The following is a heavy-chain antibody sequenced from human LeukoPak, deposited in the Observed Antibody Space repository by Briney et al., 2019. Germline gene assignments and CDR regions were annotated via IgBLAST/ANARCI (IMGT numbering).Heavy chain of an antibody. CDR1: GGSISSYY. V-gene: IGHV4-59*01. CDR3: AREGGSGYSDY. J-gene: IGHJ4*02. Sequence: SETLSLTCTVSGGSISSYYWSWIRQPPGKGLEWIGYIYYSGSTNYNPSLKSQVTISVDTSKNQFSLKLSSVTAADTAVYYCAREGGSGYSDYWGQGTLVTVSS. CDR2: IYYSGST. D-gene: IGHD3-3*01.